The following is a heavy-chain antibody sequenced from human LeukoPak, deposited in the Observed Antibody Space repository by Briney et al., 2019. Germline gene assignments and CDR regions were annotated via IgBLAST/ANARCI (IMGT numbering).Heavy chain of an antibody. D-gene: IGHD3-10*01. CDR1: GFTFDDYG. CDR3: ARALLWFGESEELDY. V-gene: IGHV3-20*04. CDR2: INWNGGST. Sequence: GGSLRLSCAASGFTFDDYGMSWVRQAPGKGLEWVSGINWNGGSTGYADSVKGRFTISRDNAKNSLYLQMNSLRADDTAVYYCARALLWFGESEELDYWGQGTLVTVSS. J-gene: IGHJ4*02.